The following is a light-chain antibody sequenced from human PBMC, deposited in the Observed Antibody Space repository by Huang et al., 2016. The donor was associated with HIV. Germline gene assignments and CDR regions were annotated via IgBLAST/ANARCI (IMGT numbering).Light chain of an antibody. V-gene: IGKV1-5*03. Sequence: DIQMTQSPSTLSASVGDRVTITCRASKSISTWLAWYQQKPGKAPKLLVYKASNLEDGVPSRFSGSGSGTELTLTISSLQPDDFATYYCQQYSAYSWTFGQGTKVDIK. CDR1: KSISTW. CDR2: KAS. J-gene: IGKJ1*01. CDR3: QQYSAYSWT.